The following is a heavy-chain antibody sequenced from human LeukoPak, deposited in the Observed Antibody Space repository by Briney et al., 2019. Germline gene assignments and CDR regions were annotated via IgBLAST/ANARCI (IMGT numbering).Heavy chain of an antibody. J-gene: IGHJ4*02. V-gene: IGHV4-4*07. CDR2: IFTSGST. CDR1: GASICIFH. CDR3: ACDSNYTY. Sequence: PSETLSLTCTVSGASICIFHWSWIRQPARKGLELIGRIFTSGSTDYNPSLKSRVTISVDKSRNQFSLKLTSVTAADTAVYYCACDSNYTYWGQGTLVTVSS. D-gene: IGHD4-11*01.